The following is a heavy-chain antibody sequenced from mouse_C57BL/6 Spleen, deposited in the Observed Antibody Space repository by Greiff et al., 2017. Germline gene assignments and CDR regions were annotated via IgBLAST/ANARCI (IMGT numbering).Heavy chain of an antibody. V-gene: IGHV1-80*01. CDR2: IYPGDGDT. J-gene: IGHJ4*01. D-gene: IGHD1-1*02. Sequence: QVQLQQSGAELVKPGASVKISRKASGYAFSSYWMNWVKQRPGKGLEWIGQIYPGDGDTNYNGKFKGKATLTADKSSSTAYMQLSSLTSEDSAVYFCARYGLLYYYAMDYWGQGTSVTVSS. CDR1: GYAFSSYW. CDR3: ARYGLLYYYAMDY.